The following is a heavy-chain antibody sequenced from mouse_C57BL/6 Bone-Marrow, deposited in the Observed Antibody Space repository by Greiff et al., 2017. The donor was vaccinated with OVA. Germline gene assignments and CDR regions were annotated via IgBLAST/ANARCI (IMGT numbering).Heavy chain of an antibody. J-gene: IGHJ4*01. V-gene: IGHV1-50*01. CDR1: GYTFTSYW. Sequence: QVQLKQPGAELVKPGASVKLSCKASGYTFTSYWMQWVKQRPGQGLEWIGEIDPSDSYTNYKQKRKGKETVSGDTSSSTPYMQLSSLTSEDSAVYNCARERSIHYAMDYWGQGTSVTVSS. CDR3: ARERSIHYAMDY. CDR2: IDPSDSYT. D-gene: IGHD2-10*02.